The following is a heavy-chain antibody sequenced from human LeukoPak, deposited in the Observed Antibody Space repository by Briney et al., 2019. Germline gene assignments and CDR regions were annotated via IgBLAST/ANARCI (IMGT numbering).Heavy chain of an antibody. D-gene: IGHD3-3*01. V-gene: IGHV4-34*01. CDR1: GGSFSGYY. Sequence: PSETLSLTCAVYGGSFSGYYWSWIRQPPGKGLEWIGEINHSGSTNYNPSLKSRVTISVDTSKNQFSLKLSSVTAADTAVYYCARDKAGTYYDFWSGYPKANWFDPWGQGTLVTVSS. CDR3: ARDKAGTYYDFWSGYPKANWFDP. J-gene: IGHJ5*02. CDR2: INHSGST.